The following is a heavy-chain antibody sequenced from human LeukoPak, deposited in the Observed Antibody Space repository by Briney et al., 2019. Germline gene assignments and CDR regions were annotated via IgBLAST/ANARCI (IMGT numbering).Heavy chain of an antibody. CDR1: GFTVSSNY. J-gene: IGHJ6*03. D-gene: IGHD5-12*01. CDR3: ARGLGLPDYYYYMDV. Sequence: HTGGSLRLSCAAPGFTVSSNYMSWVRQAPGKGLEWVSVIYSGGSTYYADSVKGRFTISRDNSKNTLYLQMNSLRAEDTAVYYCARGLGLPDYYYYMDVWGKGTTVTVSS. V-gene: IGHV3-53*01. CDR2: IYSGGST.